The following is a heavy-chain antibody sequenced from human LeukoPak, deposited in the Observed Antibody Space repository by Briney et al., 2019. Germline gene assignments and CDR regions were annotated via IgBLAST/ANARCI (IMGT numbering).Heavy chain of an antibody. V-gene: IGHV3-74*01. D-gene: IGHD1-26*01. CDR1: GFTFSSYW. Sequence: GRSLRLSCAASGFTFSSYWMHWVRQAPGKGLVWVSRINSDGSSTSYADSVKGRFTISRDNAKNTLYLQMNSLRAEDTAVYYCASALIGSGSYHDYWGQGTLVTVSS. CDR3: ASALIGSGSYHDY. CDR2: INSDGSST. J-gene: IGHJ4*02.